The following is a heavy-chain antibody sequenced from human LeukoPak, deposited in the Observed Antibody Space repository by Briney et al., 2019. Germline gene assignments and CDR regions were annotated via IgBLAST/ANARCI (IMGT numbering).Heavy chain of an antibody. J-gene: IGHJ3*02. Sequence: PGGSLRLSCAVSGFIVSSDYMSWVRQAPGKGLEWVSAISGNSGSTFYADSVKGRFTISRDNSKNTLYLQMNSLRAEDTALYYCAKDPPLPGYSYGADSYDIWGQGTMATVSS. CDR2: ISGNSGST. V-gene: IGHV3-23*01. CDR3: AKDPPLPGYSYGADSYDI. CDR1: GFIVSSDY. D-gene: IGHD5-18*01.